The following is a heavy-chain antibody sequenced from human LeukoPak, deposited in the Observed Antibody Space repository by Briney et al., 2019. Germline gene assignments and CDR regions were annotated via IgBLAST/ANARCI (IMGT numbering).Heavy chain of an antibody. V-gene: IGHV3-23*01. D-gene: IGHD6-6*01. CDR1: GFTFSSSA. J-gene: IGHJ4*02. CDR2: IIGSGGST. CDR3: AKDRRLFDY. Sequence: PGGSLRLSCAASGFTFSSSAMSWVRQAPGKGLEWVSAIIGSGGSTYNADSVKGRFTFFRDNSMNALYLEMNSRRAEDTAVYCCAKDRRLFDYWGQGTLVTVSS.